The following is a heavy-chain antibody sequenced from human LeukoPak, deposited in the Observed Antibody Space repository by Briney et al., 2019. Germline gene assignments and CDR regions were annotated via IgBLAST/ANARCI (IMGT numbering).Heavy chain of an antibody. CDR3: AKVSQTIVATQSFDY. CDR2: ISGSGGTT. Sequence: GGSLRLSCAASGFSFSVFWMHWVRQVPGKGLEWVSAISGSGGTTYYTDSVKGRFIVSKDISKNTLYLQMNSLRAEDTAVYYCAKVSQTIVATQSFDYWGQGTLVTVSS. D-gene: IGHD5-12*01. V-gene: IGHV3-23*01. J-gene: IGHJ4*02. CDR1: GFSFSVFW.